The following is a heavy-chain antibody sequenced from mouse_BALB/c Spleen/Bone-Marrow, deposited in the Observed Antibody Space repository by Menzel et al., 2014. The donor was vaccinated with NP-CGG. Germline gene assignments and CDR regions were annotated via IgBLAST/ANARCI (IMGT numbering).Heavy chain of an antibody. V-gene: IGHV5-12-2*01. Sequence: EVQLVESGGGLVQPGGSLKLSCAASGFTFSSYTMSWVRQTPEKGLEWVAYISNGGGSTYYLDTVKGRFTISRDNAKNTLYLQMSSLKSEDTAMYYCARRAGAYWGQGTLVTVSA. D-gene: IGHD3-3*01. CDR3: ARRAGAY. J-gene: IGHJ3*01. CDR2: ISNGGGST. CDR1: GFTFSSYT.